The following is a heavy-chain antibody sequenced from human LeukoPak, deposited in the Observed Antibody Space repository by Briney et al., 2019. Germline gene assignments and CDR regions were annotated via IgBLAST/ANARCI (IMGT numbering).Heavy chain of an antibody. CDR2: LIPNSGVT. CDR3: ARALMAVVTQSPEPDAFDI. V-gene: IGHV1-2*02. Sequence: ASVKVSCKASGYTFTGYYIHWVRQAPGQGLEWMGWLIPNSGVTRYSQNFQARLTMTRDTSLSSAYMELTNLTSNDTAVYYCARALMAVVTQSPEPDAFDIWGQGTAVTVS. D-gene: IGHD2-21*02. J-gene: IGHJ3*02. CDR1: GYTFTGYY.